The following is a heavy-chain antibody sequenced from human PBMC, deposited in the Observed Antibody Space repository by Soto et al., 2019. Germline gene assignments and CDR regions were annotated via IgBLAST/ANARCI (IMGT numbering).Heavy chain of an antibody. J-gene: IGHJ4*02. V-gene: IGHV1-69*04. CDR2: IIPILGIA. Sequence: ASVKVSCKASGGTFSSYTISWVRQAPGQGLEWMGRIIPILGIANYAQKFQGRVTITADKSTSTAYMELSSLRSEDTAVYYCARDLGYTAMVIWGQGTLVTVSS. D-gene: IGHD5-18*01. CDR3: ARDLGYTAMVI. CDR1: GGTFSSYT.